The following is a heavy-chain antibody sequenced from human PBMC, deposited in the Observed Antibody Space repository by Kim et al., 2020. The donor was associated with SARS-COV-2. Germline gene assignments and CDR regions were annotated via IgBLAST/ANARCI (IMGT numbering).Heavy chain of an antibody. V-gene: IGHV3-21*06. D-gene: IGHD3-10*01. CDR2: ISSSGSYI. CDR3: TRPTGSTWDATYYYYGMDV. CDR1: GFTLSSYT. Sequence: GGSLRLSCAASGFTLSSYTIHWVRQAPGKGLEWVSSISSSGSYIYYADAVKGRFTISRDNAKNSLFLQMNSLRAEDTAVYYCTRPTGSTWDATYYYYGMDVWGQGTTVTVSS. J-gene: IGHJ6*02.